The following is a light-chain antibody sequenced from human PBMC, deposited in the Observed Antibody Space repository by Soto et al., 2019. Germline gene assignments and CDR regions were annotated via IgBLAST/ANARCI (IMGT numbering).Light chain of an antibody. CDR1: SSNIGKTY. Sequence: QSVLTQPPSMSAAPGRKVTISCSGSSSNIGKTYVSWYQQFPGTAPKLLIYDNNKRPSGIPDRFSGSKSGTSATLGITGLQTGDEADYYCGTWDSSLTAVVFGGGTKVTVL. J-gene: IGLJ2*01. V-gene: IGLV1-51*01. CDR2: DNN. CDR3: GTWDSSLTAVV.